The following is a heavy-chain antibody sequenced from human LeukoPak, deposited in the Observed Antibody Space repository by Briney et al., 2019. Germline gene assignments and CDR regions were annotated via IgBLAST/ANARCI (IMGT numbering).Heavy chain of an antibody. V-gene: IGHV3-74*01. CDR3: AMDAAVKDS. CDR1: ALTFSSNW. CDR2: INREGSTT. J-gene: IGHJ4*02. Sequence: RGSLRPSCAPDALTFSSNWMHWVRQAPGKGLVWVSHINREGSTTYYADSVKGRFTISRDNAKNTLYLQMNSLRAGDTAVYYCAMDAAVKDSWGQGTLVTVSS. D-gene: IGHD4-17*01.